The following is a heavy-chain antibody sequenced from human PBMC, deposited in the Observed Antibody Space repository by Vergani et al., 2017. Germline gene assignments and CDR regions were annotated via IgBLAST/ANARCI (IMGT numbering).Heavy chain of an antibody. D-gene: IGHD6-13*01. Sequence: QVQLVQSGAEVKKPGASVKVSCKASGYTFTSYGISWVRQAPGQGLEWMGWISAYNGNTNYAQKFQGRVTITADKSTSTAYMELSSLRSEDTAVYYCARDLRIAAAGTGFLWYWGQGTLVTVSS. V-gene: IGHV1-18*01. J-gene: IGHJ4*02. CDR3: ARDLRIAAAGTGFLWY. CDR1: GYTFTSYG. CDR2: ISAYNGNT.